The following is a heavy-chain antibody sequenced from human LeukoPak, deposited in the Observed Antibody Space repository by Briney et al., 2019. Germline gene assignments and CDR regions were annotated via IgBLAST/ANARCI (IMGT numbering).Heavy chain of an antibody. Sequence: ASVRVSCKASGYTFTGHYLHWVRQAPGQGLEWMGWINPNSGGTNYAQKFQGRVTMTRDTSISTAYMELSRLRSDDTAVYYCARRWSSYGFPPYYFDYWGQGTLVTVSS. CDR2: INPNSGGT. V-gene: IGHV1-2*02. J-gene: IGHJ4*02. CDR1: GYTFTGHY. CDR3: ARRWSSYGFPPYYFDY. D-gene: IGHD5-18*01.